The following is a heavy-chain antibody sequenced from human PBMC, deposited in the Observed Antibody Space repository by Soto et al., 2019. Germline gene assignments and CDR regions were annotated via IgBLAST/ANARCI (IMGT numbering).Heavy chain of an antibody. CDR1: GFTISSYA. J-gene: IGHJ6*02. V-gene: IGHV3-30-3*01. Sequence: QVQLVESGGGVVQPGRSLRLSCAAFGFTISSYAMHWVRQAPGKGLEWVAVISYDGSNKYYADSVKGRFTISRDNSKNTLYLQMNSLRAEDTAVYYCARDRLRYNWNDFPYYYYGMDVWGQGTTVTV. CDR2: ISYDGSNK. D-gene: IGHD1-1*01. CDR3: ARDRLRYNWNDFPYYYYGMDV.